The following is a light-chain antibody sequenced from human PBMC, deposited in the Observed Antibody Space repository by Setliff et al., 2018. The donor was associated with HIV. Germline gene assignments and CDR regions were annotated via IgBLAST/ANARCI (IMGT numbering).Light chain of an antibody. J-gene: IGLJ1*01. CDR3: LSYTRGNIYV. CDR1: SSDVGGYNY. V-gene: IGLV2-14*03. CDR2: DVT. Sequence: QSALAQPGSVSGSPGQSITISCTGTSSDVGGYNYVSWYQQHPGKAPNVVIYDVTNRPSGISNRFSGSKSGNMASLTISGLQAEDEAVYYCLSYTRGNIYVVGTGTKVTVL.